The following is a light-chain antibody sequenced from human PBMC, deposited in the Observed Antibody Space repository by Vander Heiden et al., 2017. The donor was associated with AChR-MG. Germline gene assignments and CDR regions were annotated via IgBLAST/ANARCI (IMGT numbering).Light chain of an antibody. CDR1: SSDVGCYNY. Sequence: QSALTQPASVSGSPGQSITISCTGTSSDVGCYNYVSWYPQHPATPPNPLLYDGNSRPSGVSSRFSGSKSGNAASLTISALQAEDEAGYYCSSDTSSSTQVFGGGTKLTVL. V-gene: IGLV2-14*01. J-gene: IGLJ2*01. CDR2: DGN. CDR3: SSDTSSSTQV.